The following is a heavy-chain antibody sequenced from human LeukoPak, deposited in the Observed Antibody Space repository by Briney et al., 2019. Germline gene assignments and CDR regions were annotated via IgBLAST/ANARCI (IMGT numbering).Heavy chain of an antibody. J-gene: IGHJ4*02. V-gene: IGHV3-48*04. CDR2: ISSSSTNI. D-gene: IGHD3-16*01. CDR1: GFTFSTYS. CDR3: ARDKFGGTDY. Sequence: PGGSLRLSCAASGFTFSTYSMNWVRQAPGKGLEWLSYISSSSTNILYAESVTGRLTISRDNARNSVYLQMKSLRAEDTAVYYCARDKFGGTDYWGQGTLVTVSS.